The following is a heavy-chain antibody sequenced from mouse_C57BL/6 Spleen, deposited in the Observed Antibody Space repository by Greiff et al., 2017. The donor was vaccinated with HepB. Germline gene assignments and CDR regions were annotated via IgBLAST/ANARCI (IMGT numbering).Heavy chain of an antibody. D-gene: IGHD2-14*01. Sequence: DVMLVESGEGLVKPGGSLKLSCAASGFTFSSYAMSWVRQTPEKRLEWVAYISSGGDYIYYADTVKGRFTISRDNARKNLYLQMSSLKSEETAKDYCTRADYHWYEEDGGTGTTVTVAS. CDR1: GFTFSSYA. CDR3: TRADYHWYEED. CDR2: ISSGGDYI. J-gene: IGHJ1*03. V-gene: IGHV5-9-1*02.